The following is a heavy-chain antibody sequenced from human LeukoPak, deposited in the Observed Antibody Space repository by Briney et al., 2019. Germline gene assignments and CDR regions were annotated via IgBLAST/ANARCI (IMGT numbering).Heavy chain of an antibody. D-gene: IGHD5-18*01. CDR1: GYTFTGYY. CDR3: ARGGYSYEYYFDY. CDR2: INPNSGGT. Sequence: ASVKVSCKASGYTFTGYYMHWVRQAPGQGLEWMGRINPNSGGTNYAQKFQGRVTMTRNTSISTAYMKLSSLRSEDTAVYYCARGGYSYEYYFDYWGQGTLVTVSS. V-gene: IGHV1-2*06. J-gene: IGHJ4*02.